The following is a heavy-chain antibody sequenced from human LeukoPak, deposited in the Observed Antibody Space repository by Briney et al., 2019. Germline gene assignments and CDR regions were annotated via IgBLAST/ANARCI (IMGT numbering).Heavy chain of an antibody. J-gene: IGHJ4*02. CDR3: ARLTYDFSGYYYFDY. D-gene: IGHD3-22*01. CDR1: GGSISSYD. CDR2: SYNSGST. V-gene: IGHV4-59*01. Sequence: SETLSLTCTVSGGSISSYDWSWIRQPPGKGLEWIGYSYNSGSTNYNPSLRSRVTISVDTSKNQFSLKLSSVTAADTAVYYCARLTYDFSGYYYFDYWGQGTLVTVSS.